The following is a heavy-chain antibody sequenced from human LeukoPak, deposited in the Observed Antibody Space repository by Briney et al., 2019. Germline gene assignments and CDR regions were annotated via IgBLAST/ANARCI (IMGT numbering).Heavy chain of an antibody. CDR2: INHSGST. D-gene: IGHD1-1*01. CDR3: ARVLDRYFDY. Sequence: SETLSLTCAVYGGSFSGYYWSWIRQPPGKGLEWIGEINHSGSTNYNPSLKSRVTISVDMSKNQFSLKLSSVTAADTAVYYCARVLDRYFDYWGQGTLVTVSS. J-gene: IGHJ4*02. V-gene: IGHV4-34*01. CDR1: GGSFSGYY.